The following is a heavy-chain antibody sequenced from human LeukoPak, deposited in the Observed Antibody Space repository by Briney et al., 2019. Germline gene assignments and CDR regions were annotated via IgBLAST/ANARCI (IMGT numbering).Heavy chain of an antibody. CDR1: GFTFSSYA. Sequence: GGSLRLSCAASGFTFSSYAFTWVRQAPGKGLEWLSAISVSGDSTYHADSVKGRFAISRDNSKYTLFLQMNSLRAEDTAVYYCAKRDSHSGAYVIDYWGQGTLVTVSS. D-gene: IGHD3-10*01. CDR2: ISVSGDST. J-gene: IGHJ4*02. CDR3: AKRDSHSGAYVIDY. V-gene: IGHV3-23*01.